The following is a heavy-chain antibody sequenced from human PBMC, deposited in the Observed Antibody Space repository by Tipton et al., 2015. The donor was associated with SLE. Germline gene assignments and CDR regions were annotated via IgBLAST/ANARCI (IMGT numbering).Heavy chain of an antibody. D-gene: IGHD3-22*01. CDR1: GFTFSNYG. Sequence: SLRLSCAASGFTFSNYGMHWVRQAPGKGLEWVAFIRYDGSNQYNADSVKGRFTISRDNSKDTLYLQMNSLRAEDTAVYYCARDGGYYDSSGYAGFDYWGQGTLVTVSS. CDR2: IRYDGSNQ. CDR3: ARDGGYYDSSGYAGFDY. J-gene: IGHJ4*02. V-gene: IGHV3-30*02.